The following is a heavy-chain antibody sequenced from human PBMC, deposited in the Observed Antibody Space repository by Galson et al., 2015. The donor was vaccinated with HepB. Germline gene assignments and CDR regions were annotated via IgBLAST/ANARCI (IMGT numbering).Heavy chain of an antibody. D-gene: IGHD4/OR15-4a*01. CDR1: GFPFSNYG. CDR3: ANGQCGTNCFTLEF. CDR2: ISHDGSLK. V-gene: IGHV3-30*18. J-gene: IGHJ4*02. Sequence: SLRLSCAASGFPFSNYGFHWVRQAPGKGLEWVASISHDGSLKYFSDSVKGRFTISRDNFKNTLYLQMNSLRPEDTAVYYCANGQCGTNCFTLEFWGQGILVTVSS.